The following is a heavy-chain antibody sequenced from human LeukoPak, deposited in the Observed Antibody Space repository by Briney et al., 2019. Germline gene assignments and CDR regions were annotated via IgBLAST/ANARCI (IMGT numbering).Heavy chain of an antibody. CDR3: ARRKGVTTVVYAFDI. Sequence: GESLKISCKGSGYSFTSYWIGWVRQMPGKGLEWMGIIYPGDSDTRYSPSFQGQVTISADKSISTAYLQWSSLKASDTAMYYCARRKGVTTVVYAFDIWGQGTMVTVSS. CDR2: IYPGDSDT. CDR1: GYSFTSYW. V-gene: IGHV5-51*01. J-gene: IGHJ3*02. D-gene: IGHD4-23*01.